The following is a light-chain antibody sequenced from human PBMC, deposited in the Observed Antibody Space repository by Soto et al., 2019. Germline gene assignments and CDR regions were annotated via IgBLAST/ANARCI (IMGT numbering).Light chain of an antibody. J-gene: IGKJ1*01. V-gene: IGKV4-1*01. Sequence: DIVMTQSPDSLAVSLGERATINCKSSQSVFYSSNNKNYLAWYQQKPGQPPKLLIYWASTRESGVPDRFSGSGSGTDFTLTLSSLQAGVVAVYYCQQYYRPWTFGQGTKVEIK. CDR3: QQYYRPWT. CDR2: WAS. CDR1: QSVFYSSNNKNY.